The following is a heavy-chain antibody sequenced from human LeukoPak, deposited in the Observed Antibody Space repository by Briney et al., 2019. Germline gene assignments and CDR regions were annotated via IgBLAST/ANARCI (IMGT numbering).Heavy chain of an antibody. Sequence: GSLRLSCAASGFTFSDYYMSWIRQAPGKGLERGSYISSSGSTIYSADSAKGRFTISRDNGKNSLYLQMNSLRAEDTAVYYCARDHYYDSSGPGSSSYWGQGTLVTVSS. J-gene: IGHJ4*02. CDR1: GFTFSDYY. V-gene: IGHV3-11*04. CDR3: ARDHYYDSSGPGSSSY. CDR2: ISSSGSTI. D-gene: IGHD3-22*01.